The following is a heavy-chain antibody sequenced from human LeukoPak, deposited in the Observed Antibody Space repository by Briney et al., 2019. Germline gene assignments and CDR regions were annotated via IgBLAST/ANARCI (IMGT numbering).Heavy chain of an antibody. CDR3: ARDRHSSYYYGMDV. J-gene: IGHJ6*02. Sequence: GGSLRLSCAASGFTFSSYGMHWVRQAPGKGLEWVAVIWYDGSNKYYADSVKGRFTISRDNSKNTLYLQINSLRAEDTAVYYCARDRHSSYYYGMDVWGQGTTVTVSS. CDR2: IWYDGSNK. V-gene: IGHV3-33*01. CDR1: GFTFSSYG.